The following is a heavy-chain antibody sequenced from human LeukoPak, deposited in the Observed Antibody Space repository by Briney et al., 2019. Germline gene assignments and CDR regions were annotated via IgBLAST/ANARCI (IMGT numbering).Heavy chain of an antibody. D-gene: IGHD2-15*01. CDR2: IYPADSDI. CDR3: ARQEYCSGGSCYTWFDP. J-gene: IGHJ5*02. Sequence: GESLKISCKGSGYSINNYRIGWVRQMPGKGLEWMGIIYPADSDIRYSPAFQGQATISADKSISTAYLQWSSLKASDTAIYYCARQEYCSGGSCYTWFDPWGQGTLVIVSS. CDR1: GYSINNYR. V-gene: IGHV5-51*01.